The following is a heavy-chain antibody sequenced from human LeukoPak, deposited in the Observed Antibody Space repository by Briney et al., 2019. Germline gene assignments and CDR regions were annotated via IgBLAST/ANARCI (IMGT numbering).Heavy chain of an antibody. Sequence: GGSLRLSCAASGFTLRRYWMSWVRQAPGKGLEWVANIKEDGSETYYVDSVKGRFTISRDNAKNSLYLQMNSLRAEDTAVYYCARPLRESGYFYFDYWGQGTLVTVSS. D-gene: IGHD3-3*01. CDR1: GFTLRRYW. J-gene: IGHJ4*02. V-gene: IGHV3-7*01. CDR2: IKEDGSET. CDR3: ARPLRESGYFYFDY.